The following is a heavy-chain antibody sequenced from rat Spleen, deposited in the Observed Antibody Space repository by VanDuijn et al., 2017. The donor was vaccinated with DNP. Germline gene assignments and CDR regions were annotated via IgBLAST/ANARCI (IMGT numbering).Heavy chain of an antibody. Sequence: QVQLKESGPGLVQPSETLSLTCTVSGFSLTSYSVSWVRQPSGKGPERMGRMWYDGDTAYNSALKSRLSISRDTSKNQVFLKMNSLQPEXTXTXXXARXAYYGXXXDAXGQGXXVTV. J-gene: IGHJ4*01. CDR1: GFSLTSYS. V-gene: IGHV2-34*01. CDR3: ARXAYYGXXXDA. D-gene: IGHD1-6*01. CDR2: MWYDGDT.